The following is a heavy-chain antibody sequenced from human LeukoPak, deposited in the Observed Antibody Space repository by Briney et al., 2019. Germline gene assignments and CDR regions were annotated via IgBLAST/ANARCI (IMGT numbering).Heavy chain of an antibody. J-gene: IGHJ4*02. CDR2: INSDGSST. CDR1: GFTFSSYW. CDR3: ARERVDSSGYYDSGSFDC. Sequence: GGSLRLSCAASGFTFSSYWMHWVRQAPGKGLVWVSRINSDGSSTSYADSVKGRFTISRDNAKNTLYLQMNSLRAEDTAVYYCARERVDSSGYYDSGSFDCWGQGILVTVSS. V-gene: IGHV3-74*01. D-gene: IGHD3-22*01.